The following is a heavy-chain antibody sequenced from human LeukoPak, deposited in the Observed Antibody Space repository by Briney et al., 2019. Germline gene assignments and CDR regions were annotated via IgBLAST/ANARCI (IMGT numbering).Heavy chain of an antibody. V-gene: IGHV3-53*01. CDR2: IYSGGST. CDR3: ARGYYYDSSGFDY. Sequence: GGSLRLSCAASGFTVSSNYMSRVRQAPGKGLEWVSVIYSGGSTYYADSVKGRFTISRDNSKNTLYLQMNSLRAEDTAVYHCARGYYYDSSGFDYWGQGTLVTVSS. D-gene: IGHD3-22*01. CDR1: GFTVSSNY. J-gene: IGHJ4*02.